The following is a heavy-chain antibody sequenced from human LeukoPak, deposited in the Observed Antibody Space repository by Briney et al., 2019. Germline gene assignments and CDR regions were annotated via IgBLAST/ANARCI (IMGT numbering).Heavy chain of an antibody. J-gene: IGHJ3*02. CDR2: ISAYNGNT. D-gene: IGHD3-10*01. CDR3: ARGGDMVRGVTGAFDI. Sequence: ASVKVSCKASGYTFTSYGISWVRPAPGQGLEWMGWISAYNGNTNYAQKLQGRVTMTTDTSTSTAYMELRSLRSDDTAVYYCARGGDMVRGVTGAFDIWGQGTMVTVSS. CDR1: GYTFTSYG. V-gene: IGHV1-18*01.